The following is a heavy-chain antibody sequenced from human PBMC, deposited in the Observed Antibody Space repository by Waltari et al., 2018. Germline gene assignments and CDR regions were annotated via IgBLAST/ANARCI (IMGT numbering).Heavy chain of an antibody. CDR1: GFTFSSYG. V-gene: IGHV3-30*18. CDR2: ISYDGSNK. CDR3: AKKWELLDY. J-gene: IGHJ4*02. Sequence: QVQLVESGGGVVQPGRSLRLSCAASGFTFSSYGMHWVRQAPGKGLGGVAVISYDGSNKYYADSVKGRFTISRDNSKNTLYLQMNSLRAEDTAVYYCAKKWELLDYWGQGTLVTISS. D-gene: IGHD1-26*01.